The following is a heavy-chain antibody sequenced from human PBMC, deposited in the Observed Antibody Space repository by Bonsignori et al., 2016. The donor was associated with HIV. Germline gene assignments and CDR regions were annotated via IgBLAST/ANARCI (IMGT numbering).Heavy chain of an antibody. CDR3: ARARREVPEPPLYGGNSGSHLKPSTTTIEYYFDY. J-gene: IGHJ4*02. D-gene: IGHD4-23*01. V-gene: IGHV1-8*01. CDR2: MNPNSGNT. Sequence: WVRQAPGQGLEWMGWMNPNSGNTGYAQKFQGRVTMTRNTSISTAYMELSSLRSEDTAVYYCARARREVPEPPLYGGNSGSHLKPSTTTIEYYFDYWGQGTLVTVSS.